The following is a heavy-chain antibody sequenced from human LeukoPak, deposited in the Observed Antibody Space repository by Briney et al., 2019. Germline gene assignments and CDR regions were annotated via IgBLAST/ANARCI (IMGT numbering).Heavy chain of an antibody. Sequence: ASVKVSWKAAGGTFSSYAISWVRQAPGQGLEWMGGIIPIFGTANYAQKFQGRVTITADESTSTAYMELSSLRSEDTAVYYCARVWFGESTYYFDYWGQGTLVTVSS. CDR2: IIPIFGTA. CDR1: GGTFSSYA. CDR3: ARVWFGESTYYFDY. J-gene: IGHJ4*02. V-gene: IGHV1-69*13. D-gene: IGHD3-10*01.